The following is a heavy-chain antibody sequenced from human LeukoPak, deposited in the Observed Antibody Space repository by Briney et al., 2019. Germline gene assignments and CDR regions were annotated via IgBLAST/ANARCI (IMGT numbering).Heavy chain of an antibody. J-gene: IGHJ5*02. CDR3: ARDTLESYGSGSYRWFDP. Sequence: SETLSLTCTISGASISSSSWSWIRQPPGKGLEWIGYIYYSGSTNYNPSHKSRVTISVDTSKNQFSLKLSSVTAADTAVYYCARDTLESYGSGSYRWFDPWGQGTLVTVSS. D-gene: IGHD3-10*01. CDR2: IYYSGST. CDR1: GASISSSS. V-gene: IGHV4-59*01.